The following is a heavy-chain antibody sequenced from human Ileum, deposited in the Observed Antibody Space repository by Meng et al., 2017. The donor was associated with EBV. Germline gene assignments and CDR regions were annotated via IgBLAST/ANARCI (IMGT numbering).Heavy chain of an antibody. CDR1: GYTFSNYG. D-gene: IGHD1-26*01. Sequence: QIQLVQSGAEVKKPGDSVKVSCKASGYTFSNYGISWLRRAPGQGLEWMGWISAYNGNTNYAQNLQGRVTMTTDTSTGTAYMEVRSLRSDDTAVYYCARAGNGGSYYFTYWGQGTLVTVSS. CDR2: ISAYNGNT. J-gene: IGHJ4*02. CDR3: ARAGNGGSYYFTY. V-gene: IGHV1-18*01.